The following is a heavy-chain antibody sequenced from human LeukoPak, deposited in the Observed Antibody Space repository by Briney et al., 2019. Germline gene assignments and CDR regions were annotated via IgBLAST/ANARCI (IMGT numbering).Heavy chain of an antibody. CDR3: VKDYPLGGEVLWFGELGH. D-gene: IGHD3-10*01. J-gene: IGHJ4*02. CDR1: GFTFSSYA. Sequence: GGSLRLSCSASGFTFSSYAMHWVRQAPGKGLEYVSAISINGGSTYYADSVKGRFTISRDNSKNTLYLQMSSLRAEDTAVYYCVKDYPLGGEVLWFGELGHWGQGTLVTVSS. CDR2: ISINGGST. V-gene: IGHV3-64D*06.